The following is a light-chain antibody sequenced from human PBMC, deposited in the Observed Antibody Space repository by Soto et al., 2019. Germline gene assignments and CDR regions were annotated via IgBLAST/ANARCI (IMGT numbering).Light chain of an antibody. CDR2: EVS. V-gene: IGLV2-8*01. Sequence: SVLTQPPSAARSPGQSVTISCTETSSDVGGYYYVSGYQQSPHKASRLRIYEVSKRPSGGPERFSGFKSGTTASLTVSGLQAEDEADFHCRSYGGRYNYVFGNGTKVTVL. CDR1: SSDVGGYYY. CDR3: RSYGGRYNYV. J-gene: IGLJ1*01.